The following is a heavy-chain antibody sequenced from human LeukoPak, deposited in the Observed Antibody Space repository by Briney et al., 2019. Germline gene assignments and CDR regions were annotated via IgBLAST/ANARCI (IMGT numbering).Heavy chain of an antibody. V-gene: IGHV3-64D*06. CDR2: ISSIGGST. Sequence: GSLRLSCSASGFTFSSYAMHWVRQAPGKGLEYVSAISSIGGSTYYADSVKGRFTISRDNSKSTLYLQVSSLRAENTAVYYGVRNYYGSGSYVFNWFDPWGQGTLVTVSS. CDR3: VRNYYGSGSYVFNWFDP. CDR1: GFTFSSYA. J-gene: IGHJ5*02. D-gene: IGHD3-10*01.